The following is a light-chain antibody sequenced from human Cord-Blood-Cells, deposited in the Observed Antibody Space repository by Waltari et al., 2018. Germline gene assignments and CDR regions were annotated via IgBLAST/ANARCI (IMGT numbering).Light chain of an antibody. J-gene: IGKJ1*01. CDR1: QSVSSSY. CDR2: GAS. V-gene: IGKV3-20*01. CDR3: QQYGSSPPWT. Sequence: EIVLTQSPGTLSLSPGERATLSCRASQSVSSSYLAWYQQKPGQAPRLPIYGASSRATGIPDRFSGSGYGTDFTLTISRLEPEDCAVYYCQQYGSSPPWTFGQGTKVEIK.